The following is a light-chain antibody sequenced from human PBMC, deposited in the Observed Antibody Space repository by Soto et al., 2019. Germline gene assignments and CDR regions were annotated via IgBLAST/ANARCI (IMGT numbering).Light chain of an antibody. CDR2: DAS. V-gene: IGKV1-5*01. CDR1: QSISRR. J-gene: IGKJ1*01. Sequence: DIQMIQAPSALSASVGDRVTITCRASQSISRRLAWYQQKPGKAPKLLSYDASSLESGVPAGFCGSGSGTQFKLTISNLQPDDLAPYYCQQYNSYPWTFGQRPRVEIK. CDR3: QQYNSYPWT.